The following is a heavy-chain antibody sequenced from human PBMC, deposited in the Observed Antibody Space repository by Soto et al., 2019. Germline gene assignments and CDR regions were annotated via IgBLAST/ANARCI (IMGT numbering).Heavy chain of an antibody. D-gene: IGHD3-22*01. CDR1: GYTFTSYG. V-gene: IGHV1-18*01. CDR2: ISAYNGNT. J-gene: IGHJ4*02. Sequence: ASVKVSCKASGYTFTSYGISWVRQAPGQGLEWMGWISAYNGNTNYAQKLQGRVTMTTDTSTSTAYMELRSLRYDDTAGYYCARVEQTYYYDSSGYYYVYWGQGTLVTVSS. CDR3: ARVEQTYYYDSSGYYYVY.